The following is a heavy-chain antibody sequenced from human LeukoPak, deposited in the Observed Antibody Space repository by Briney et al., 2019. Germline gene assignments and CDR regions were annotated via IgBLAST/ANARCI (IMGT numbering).Heavy chain of an antibody. V-gene: IGHV3-21*01. CDR2: ISMSSTYI. CDR1: GFTFSSYA. D-gene: IGHD5-24*01. J-gene: IGHJ4*02. CDR3: ARDQGDGYNKYFFDY. Sequence: GGSLRLSCAASGFTFSSYAMNWVRQAPGKGLEWVSSISMSSTYIYYADSVKGRFTISRDNGKKSLYLQMNSLTAEDTAVYYCARDQGDGYNKYFFDYWGQGTLVTVSS.